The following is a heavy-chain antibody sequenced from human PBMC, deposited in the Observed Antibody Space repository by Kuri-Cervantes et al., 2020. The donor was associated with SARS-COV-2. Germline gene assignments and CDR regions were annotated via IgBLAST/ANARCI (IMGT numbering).Heavy chain of an antibody. CDR2: INPSGGST. Sequence: ASVKVSCKASGYTFTSYYMHWVRQAPGQGLEWMGIINPSGGSTSYAQKFQGRVTMTRDTSTSTVYMELSSLRSEDTAVYHCARALGSSWYEDAFDIWGQGTMVTVSS. D-gene: IGHD6-13*01. V-gene: IGHV1-46*01. J-gene: IGHJ3*02. CDR3: ARALGSSWYEDAFDI. CDR1: GYTFTSYY.